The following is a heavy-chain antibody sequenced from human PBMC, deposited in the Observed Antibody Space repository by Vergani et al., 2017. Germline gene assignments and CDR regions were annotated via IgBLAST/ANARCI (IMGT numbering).Heavy chain of an antibody. Sequence: VQLVESGGGLVQPGGSLRLSCAASGFTFSSYSMNWVRQAPGKGLEWVSYISSSSSTIYYADSVKGRFTISRDNAKNSLYLQMNSLRAEDTAVYYCARGQDIVVVVAAALDAFDIWGQGTMVTVSS. CDR1: GFTFSSYS. CDR3: ARGQDIVVVVAAALDAFDI. CDR2: ISSSSSTI. V-gene: IGHV3-48*01. J-gene: IGHJ3*02. D-gene: IGHD2-15*01.